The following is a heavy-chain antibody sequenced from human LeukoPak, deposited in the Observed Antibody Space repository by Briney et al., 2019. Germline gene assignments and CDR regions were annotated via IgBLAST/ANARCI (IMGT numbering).Heavy chain of an antibody. CDR2: IVGSGSNT. D-gene: IGHD3-9*01. J-gene: IGHJ4*02. Sequence: PGASLRLSCAASGFTFSNYAMSWVRQAPGKGLEWVSAIVGSGSNTYYADSVKGRFTISRDNPNNTLYLQMNSLRAEDTAVYYCAKWGDYDILTGYYDSDYWGQGTLVTVSS. V-gene: IGHV3-23*01. CDR3: AKWGDYDILTGYYDSDY. CDR1: GFTFSNYA.